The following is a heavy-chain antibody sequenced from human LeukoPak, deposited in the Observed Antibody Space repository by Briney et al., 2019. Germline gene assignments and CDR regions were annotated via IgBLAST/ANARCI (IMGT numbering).Heavy chain of an antibody. D-gene: IGHD5-18*01. CDR2: ISGSAGSI. J-gene: IGHJ3*02. CDR3: AKESTRGYSYGYQDAFDI. V-gene: IGHV3-23*01. CDR1: GSTFNSYA. Sequence: PGRSLRLSCAASGSTFNSYAMSWVRQAPGKGLEWVSAISGSAGSIYYAESVKGRFTISRDNSKNTLYLQMNSLRAEDTAVYYCAKESTRGYSYGYQDAFDIWGQGTMVTVSS.